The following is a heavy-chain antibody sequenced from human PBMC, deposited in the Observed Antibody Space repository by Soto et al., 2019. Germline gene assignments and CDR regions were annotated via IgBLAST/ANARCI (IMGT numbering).Heavy chain of an antibody. CDR1: GFNFNFFW. CDR3: VRDSPTNLEDAATVASWFDP. V-gene: IGHV3-74*01. J-gene: IGHJ5*02. D-gene: IGHD6-25*01. Sequence: EALLVESGGGLVQPGGSLRLSCAASGFNFNFFWMHWVRQAPGKGLVWVSRINGDGSTTDYADSVKGRFTISRDNAKNTLFLQMDSLRVEDTAVYYCVRDSPTNLEDAATVASWFDPWGQGTLVTVSS. CDR2: INGDGSTT.